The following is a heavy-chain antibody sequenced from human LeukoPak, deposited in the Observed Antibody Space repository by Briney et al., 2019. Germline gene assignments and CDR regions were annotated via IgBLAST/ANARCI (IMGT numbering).Heavy chain of an antibody. CDR3: ASSTNYSNHEGYYYYYYMDV. D-gene: IGHD4-11*01. CDR1: GYTFTGYY. Sequence: ASVKVSCKASGYTFTGYYKHWVRQAPGQGLEWMGWINPNSGGTNYAQKFQGRVTMTRDTSISTAYMELSRLRSDDTAVYYCASSTNYSNHEGYYYYYYMDVWGKGTTVTVSS. CDR2: INPNSGGT. V-gene: IGHV1-2*02. J-gene: IGHJ6*03.